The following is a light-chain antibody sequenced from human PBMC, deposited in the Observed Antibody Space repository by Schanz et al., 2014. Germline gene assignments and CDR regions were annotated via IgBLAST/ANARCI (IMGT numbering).Light chain of an antibody. CDR3: TSYAGANNHII. V-gene: IGLV2-8*01. CDR1: SSDVGAYNY. Sequence: QSALTQPPSASGSPGQSVTISCTGTSSDVGAYNYVSWYQQLPGIAPKLMINEVTKRPSGVPDRFSGSKSGNTATLTVSGLRAEDEAVYYCTSYAGANNHIIFGGGTKLTVL. CDR2: EVT. J-gene: IGLJ2*01.